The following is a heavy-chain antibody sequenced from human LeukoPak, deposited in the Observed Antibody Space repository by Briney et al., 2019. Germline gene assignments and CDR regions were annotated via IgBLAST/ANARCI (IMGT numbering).Heavy chain of an antibody. Sequence: GASVKVSCKASGYTFTSYGISWVRQAPGQGLEWMGWISAYNGNTNYAQKLQGRVTMTTDTSTSTAYMELRSLRSDDTAVYYCARTPLPWWLEGYYFDYWGQGTLVTVSS. J-gene: IGHJ4*02. CDR2: ISAYNGNT. CDR3: ARTPLPWWLEGYYFDY. V-gene: IGHV1-18*01. D-gene: IGHD6-19*01. CDR1: GYTFTSYG.